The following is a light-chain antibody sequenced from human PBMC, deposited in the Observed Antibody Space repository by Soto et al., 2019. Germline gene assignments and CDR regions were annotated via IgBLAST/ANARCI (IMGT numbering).Light chain of an antibody. CDR2: GAS. CDR3: QQYNNWPLT. V-gene: IGKV3D-15*01. CDR1: QSVSSN. Sequence: EIVMTQSPATLSVSPGERATLSCRASQSVSSNLAWYQRKPGQAPRLLIYGASTRAPGIPARFSGSGSGTEFTLTISSLQSEDFAVYYCQQYNNWPLTFGGGTKVEIK. J-gene: IGKJ4*01.